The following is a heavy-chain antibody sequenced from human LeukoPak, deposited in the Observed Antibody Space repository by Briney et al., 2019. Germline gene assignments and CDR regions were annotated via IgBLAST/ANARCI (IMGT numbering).Heavy chain of an antibody. V-gene: IGHV1-24*01. D-gene: IGHD6-13*01. CDR3: ATGLGIAALTWFDP. J-gene: IGHJ5*02. CDR2: FDPKDGET. Sequence: ASVKVSCKVSGYTLTKLSMHWVRQAPGKGLEWMGGFDPKDGETIYAQKFQGRVTMTEDTSTDTAYMELSSLRSEDTAVYYCATGLGIAALTWFDPWGQGTLVTVSS. CDR1: GYTLTKLS.